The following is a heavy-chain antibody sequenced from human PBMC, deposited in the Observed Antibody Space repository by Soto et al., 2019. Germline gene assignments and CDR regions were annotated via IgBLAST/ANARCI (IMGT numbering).Heavy chain of an antibody. CDR1: GNTFTSYD. CDR2: INPNSGNI. Sequence: ASVKVSCKXSGNTFTSYDINWVRQATGHGLEWMGWINPNSGNIGCAQKFQGRVTMTRDTAIRTAYMEVSRLRSDDTAVYYCARGRASGSYYLLDYWGQGTLVTVSS. D-gene: IGHD3-10*01. V-gene: IGHV1-8*01. CDR3: ARGRASGSYYLLDY. J-gene: IGHJ4*02.